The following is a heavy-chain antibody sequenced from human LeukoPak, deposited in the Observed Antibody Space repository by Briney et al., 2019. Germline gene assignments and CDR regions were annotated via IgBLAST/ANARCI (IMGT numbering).Heavy chain of an antibody. V-gene: IGHV3-7*01. J-gene: IGHJ4*02. D-gene: IGHD6-19*01. CDR3: ARDLSSGWSPFDY. Sequence: GGSLRLSCAASGFTFSSYWMSWVRQAPGKGLEWVANIKQDGSEKYYVDSVKGRFTISRDNAKNSLYLQMNSLRAEDTAVYYCARDLSSGWSPFDYWGQGTLVTVSS. CDR1: GFTFSSYW. CDR2: IKQDGSEK.